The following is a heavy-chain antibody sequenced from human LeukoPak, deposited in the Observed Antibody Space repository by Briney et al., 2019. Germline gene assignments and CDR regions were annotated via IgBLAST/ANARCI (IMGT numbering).Heavy chain of an antibody. CDR2: ISSYNGNT. CDR1: GYSFTNYG. J-gene: IGHJ4*02. V-gene: IGHV1-18*01. Sequence: GASVKVSCKASGYSFTNYGINWVRQAPGQGLEWMGWISSYNGNTNYAQKFQGRVTITIDTSTTTAYMELRSLRSDDTAVYYCAXXXDSSSPADFDYWGQGTLVTVSS. D-gene: IGHD6-6*01. CDR3: AXXXDSSSPADFDY.